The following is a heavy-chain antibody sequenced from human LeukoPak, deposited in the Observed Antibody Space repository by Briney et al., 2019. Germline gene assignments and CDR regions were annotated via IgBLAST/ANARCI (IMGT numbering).Heavy chain of an antibody. CDR1: GGSFSGYY. Sequence: KPSETLSLTCAVYGGSFSGYYWSWIRQPPGKGLEWIGEINHSGSTNYNPSLKSRVTISVETSKNQFSLKLSSVTAADTAVYYCARGYGSGSYHYYYYYGMDVWGKGTTVTVSS. D-gene: IGHD3-10*01. CDR2: INHSGST. J-gene: IGHJ6*04. V-gene: IGHV4-34*01. CDR3: ARGYGSGSYHYYYYYGMDV.